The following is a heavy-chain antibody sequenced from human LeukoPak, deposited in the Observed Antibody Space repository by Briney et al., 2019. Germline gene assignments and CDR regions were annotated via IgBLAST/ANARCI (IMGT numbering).Heavy chain of an antibody. CDR2: INPNSGGT. J-gene: IGHJ6*02. Sequence: ASVKVSCKASGYTFTGYYMHWVRQAPGQGLEWMGWINPNSGGTNYAQKFQGRVTKTRDTSISTAYMELSRLRSDDTAVYYCARDDWSNYYYYGMDVWGQGTTVTVSS. V-gene: IGHV1-2*02. CDR3: ARDDWSNYYYYGMDV. D-gene: IGHD3-9*01. CDR1: GYTFTGYY.